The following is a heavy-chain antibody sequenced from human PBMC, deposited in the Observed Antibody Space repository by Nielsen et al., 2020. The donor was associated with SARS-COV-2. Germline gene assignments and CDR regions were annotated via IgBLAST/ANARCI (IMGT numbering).Heavy chain of an antibody. V-gene: IGHV1-58*01. Sequence: SVKVSCKASGFTFTSSAVQWVRQARGQRLEWIGWIVVGSGNTNYAQKFQERVTITRDMSTSTAYMELSSLRSEDTAVYYCAADLGGRAAAAYDAFDIWGQGTMVTVSS. J-gene: IGHJ3*02. CDR2: IVVGSGNT. CDR3: AADLGGRAAAAYDAFDI. CDR1: GFTFTSSA. D-gene: IGHD6-13*01.